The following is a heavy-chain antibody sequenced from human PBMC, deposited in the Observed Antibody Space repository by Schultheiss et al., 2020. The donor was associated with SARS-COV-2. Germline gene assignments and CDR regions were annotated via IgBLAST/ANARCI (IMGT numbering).Heavy chain of an antibody. V-gene: IGHV4-34*01. CDR1: GGSFSGYY. Sequence: SETLSLTCAVYGGSFSGYYWSWIRQPPGKGLEWIGEINHSGSTNYNPSLKSRVTISVDTSKNQFSLKLSSVTAADTAVYYCARAPGGNWFDPWGQGILVTVSS. J-gene: IGHJ5*02. CDR3: ARAPGGNWFDP. CDR2: INHSGST.